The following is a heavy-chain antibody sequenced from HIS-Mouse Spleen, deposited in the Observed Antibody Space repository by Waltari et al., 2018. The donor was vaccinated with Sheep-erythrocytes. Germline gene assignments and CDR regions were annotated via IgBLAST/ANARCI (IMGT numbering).Heavy chain of an antibody. J-gene: IGHJ1*01. D-gene: IGHD2-2*01. Sequence: QVQLVQSGAEVKKPGASVKVSCKASGYTFTGYYMHWVRQAPGQGLEWMGWINPNSGGTNYAQKFQGRVTMTRDTSISTAYMELSRLRSDDTAVYYCARGYCSSTSCYGYFQHWGHGTLVTVSS. CDR2: INPNSGGT. CDR1: GYTFTGYY. V-gene: IGHV1-2*02. CDR3: ARGYCSSTSCYGYFQH.